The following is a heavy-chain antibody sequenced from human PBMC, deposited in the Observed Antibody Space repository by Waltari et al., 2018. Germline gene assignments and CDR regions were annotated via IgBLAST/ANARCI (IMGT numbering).Heavy chain of an antibody. CDR3: ARRNYYDSSGSDF. Sequence: EVQLVESGGGLLQPGGSLRLSGAAYGFTVSSNSINLVRQAPGKGLEWVSFIYSGGSTYYADSLKGRFTISRDNSKNTLYLQMNSLRAEDTAVYYCARRNYYDSSGSDFWGQGTLVTVSS. V-gene: IGHV3-53*01. CDR2: IYSGGST. CDR1: GFTVSSNS. J-gene: IGHJ4*02. D-gene: IGHD3-22*01.